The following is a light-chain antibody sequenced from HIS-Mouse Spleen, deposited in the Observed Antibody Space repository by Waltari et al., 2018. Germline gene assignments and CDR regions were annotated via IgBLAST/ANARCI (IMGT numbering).Light chain of an antibody. J-gene: IGKJ4*01. Sequence: IVMTQSPDSLAVSLGERATINCKSSQSVLYSSNNKNYLAWYQQKPGQPPKLLIYWASTRESGVPDRFSGSGSGTDFTLTISSLQAEDVAVYYCQQYYRTPQLTFGGGTKVEIK. CDR2: WAS. CDR1: QSVLYSSNNKNY. V-gene: IGKV4-1*01. CDR3: QQYYRTPQLT.